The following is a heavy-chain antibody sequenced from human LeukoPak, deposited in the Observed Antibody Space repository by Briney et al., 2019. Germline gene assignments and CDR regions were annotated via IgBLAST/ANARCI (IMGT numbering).Heavy chain of an antibody. CDR1: GFPFSAYD. J-gene: IGHJ2*01. CDR2: FGSAGDT. Sequence: PLGGSLRLSCATSGFPFSAYDMHWVRQAPGKGLEWVSAFGSAGDTYYPGAVKGRFTNSRDYAMNSVYLHMNSLRAGDTAVYFCVRGALPGDNWYFDLWGRGTLVTVAS. V-gene: IGHV3-13*01. CDR3: VRGALPGDNWYFDL.